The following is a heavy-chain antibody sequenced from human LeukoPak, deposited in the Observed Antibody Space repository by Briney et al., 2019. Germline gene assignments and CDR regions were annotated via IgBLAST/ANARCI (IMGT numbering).Heavy chain of an antibody. V-gene: IGHV3-30*02. CDR1: GFTFSSYG. Sequence: PGRSLRLSCAASGFTFSSYGMHWVRQAPGKGLEWVAFIRYDGSNKYYADSVKGRFTISRDNSKNTLYLQMNSLRAEDTAVYYCAKEYYDFWSGQSYNWYFDLWGRGTLVTVSS. CDR3: AKEYYDFWSGQSYNWYFDL. CDR2: IRYDGSNK. J-gene: IGHJ2*01. D-gene: IGHD3-3*01.